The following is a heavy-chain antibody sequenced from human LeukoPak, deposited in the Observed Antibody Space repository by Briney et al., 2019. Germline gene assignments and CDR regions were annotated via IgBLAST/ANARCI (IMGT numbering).Heavy chain of an antibody. D-gene: IGHD3-9*01. Sequence: ASVKVSCKASGGTFSSYAISWVRQAPGQGLEWMGRIIPILGIANYAQKFQGRVTITADKSTSTAYMELSSLRSEDTAVYYCASRADYDILTGSTGDYAFDIWGQGTMVTVSS. V-gene: IGHV1-69*04. CDR2: IIPILGIA. CDR1: GGTFSSYA. J-gene: IGHJ3*02. CDR3: ASRADYDILTGSTGDYAFDI.